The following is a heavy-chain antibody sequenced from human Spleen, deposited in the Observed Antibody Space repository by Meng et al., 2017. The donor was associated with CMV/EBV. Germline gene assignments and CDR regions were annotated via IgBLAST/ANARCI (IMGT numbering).Heavy chain of an antibody. CDR2: IGATAGGT. Sequence: GGSLRLSCAASGFTVSSNYMSWVRQAPGKGLEWVSSIGATAGGTYYADSVKGRFTISRDNAKNTLYLQMNSLRVEDTAVYYCAKYSAVGERLYYFDYWGQGTLVTVSS. CDR3: AKYSAVGERLYYFDY. V-gene: IGHV3-53*01. D-gene: IGHD2-21*01. J-gene: IGHJ4*02. CDR1: GFTVSSNY.